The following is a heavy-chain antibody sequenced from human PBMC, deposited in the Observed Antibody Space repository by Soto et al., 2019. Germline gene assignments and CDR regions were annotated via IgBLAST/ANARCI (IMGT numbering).Heavy chain of an antibody. D-gene: IGHD3-22*01. Sequence: SETLSLTCTVSGGSISSGDYYWSWIRQPPGKGLEWIGYIYYSGSTYYNPSLKSRVTISVDTSKNQFSLKLSSVTAADTAVYYCASSYYYDSSGYYWFDYWGQGTLVTVSS. CDR2: IYYSGST. CDR1: GGSISSGDYY. CDR3: ASSYYYDSSGYYWFDY. V-gene: IGHV4-30-4*01. J-gene: IGHJ4*02.